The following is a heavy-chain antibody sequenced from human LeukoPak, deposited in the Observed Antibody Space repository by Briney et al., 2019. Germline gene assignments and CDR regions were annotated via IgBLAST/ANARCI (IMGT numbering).Heavy chain of an antibody. J-gene: IGHJ4*02. CDR2: IKQDGSEK. Sequence: GGSLRLSCAASGFTFSSYWMSWARQAPGKGLEWVANIKQDGSEKYYVDSVKGRFTISRDNAKNSLYLQMNSLRAEDTAVYYCARGTIAAAGYYYFDYWGQGTQVTVSS. D-gene: IGHD6-13*01. V-gene: IGHV3-7*04. CDR3: ARGTIAAAGYYYFDY. CDR1: GFTFSSYW.